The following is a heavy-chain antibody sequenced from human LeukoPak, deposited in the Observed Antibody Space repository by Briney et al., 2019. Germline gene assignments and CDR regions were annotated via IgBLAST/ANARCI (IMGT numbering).Heavy chain of an antibody. CDR1: GFTFSSYA. CDR2: ISDTGATT. J-gene: IGHJ4*02. CDR3: AKDTSIGRYCTNGVCSPFDY. D-gene: IGHD2-8*01. V-gene: IGHV3-23*01. Sequence: GGSLRLSCAGSGFTFSSYAMSWVRQAPGKGLEWVSAISDTGATTYDADSVKGRFTISGDNSRSTLYLQMNSLRAEDTALYYCAKDTSIGRYCTNGVCSPFDYWGQGTLVTVSS.